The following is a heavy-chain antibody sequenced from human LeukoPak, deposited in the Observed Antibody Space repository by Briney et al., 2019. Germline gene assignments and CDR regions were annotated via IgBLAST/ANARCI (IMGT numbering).Heavy chain of an antibody. CDR3: VRDLAYAFDI. Sequence: GGSLRLSCAASGFSFSLFSFNWVRQAPGKGLEWLSYIRSSSSFADSVKGRFTISRDNAKNSLFLQMNSRRAEDTAVYYCVRDLAYAFDIWGQGTMVTVSS. J-gene: IGHJ3*02. CDR1: GFSFSLFS. V-gene: IGHV3-48*01. CDR2: IRSSSS.